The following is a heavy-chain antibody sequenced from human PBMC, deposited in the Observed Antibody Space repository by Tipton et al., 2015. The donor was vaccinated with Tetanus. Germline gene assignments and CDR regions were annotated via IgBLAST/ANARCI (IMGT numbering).Heavy chain of an antibody. J-gene: IGHJ4*02. CDR2: IKQDGTDY. CDR1: GYTFSAHT. D-gene: IGHD4-23*01. Sequence: SLRLSCKASGYTFSAHTMHWVRQAPGKGLEWVANIKQDGTDYRYVDSVKGRFTISRDNAKNSLYLQMNSLSADDTAVYYCGKQNGGRWVVDHWGQGTLVTVSS. V-gene: IGHV3-7*03. CDR3: GKQNGGRWVVDH.